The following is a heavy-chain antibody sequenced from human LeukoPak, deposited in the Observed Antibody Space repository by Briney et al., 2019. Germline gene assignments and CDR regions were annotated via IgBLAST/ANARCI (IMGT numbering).Heavy chain of an antibody. CDR1: GYTFTDYY. Sequence: ASVKVSCKASGYTFTDYYVHWVRQAPGQGLEWMGWINPISGGTNSAQQFQGRVTMARDTSTSTAYMELSRLTSDDTAMYYCARAAPRDYAGGSWFFDWFDPWGQGTLVTVSS. CDR3: ARAAPRDYAGGSWFFDWFDP. D-gene: IGHD2-15*01. V-gene: IGHV1-2*02. J-gene: IGHJ5*02. CDR2: INPISGGT.